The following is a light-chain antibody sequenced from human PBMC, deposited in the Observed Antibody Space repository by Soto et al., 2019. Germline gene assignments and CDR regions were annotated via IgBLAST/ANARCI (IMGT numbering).Light chain of an antibody. CDR3: QHYNTYLAWT. Sequence: EIVMTQSPATLSLSPGERATLFCRASQSVGNKLLWYQQKPGQAPRLLLFNASTRATGIPARFSGSVSGTEFTLTISSLQSADFAVFYCQHYNTYLAWTFGQGTKVEIK. CDR2: NAS. CDR1: QSVGNK. V-gene: IGKV3-15*01. J-gene: IGKJ1*01.